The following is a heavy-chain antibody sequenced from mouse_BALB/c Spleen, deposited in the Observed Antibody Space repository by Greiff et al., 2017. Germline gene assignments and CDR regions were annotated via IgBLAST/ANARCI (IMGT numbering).Heavy chain of an antibody. D-gene: IGHD1-1*01. Sequence: EVMLVESGGGLVQPGGSLKLSCAASGFTFSSYTMSWVRQTPEKRLEWVAYISNGGGSTYYPDTVKGRFTISRDNAKNTLYLQMSSLKSEDTAMYYCARPLYGSSFFAYWGQGTLVTVSA. CDR3: ARPLYGSSFFAY. CDR2: ISNGGGST. J-gene: IGHJ3*01. CDR1: GFTFSSYT. V-gene: IGHV5-12-2*01.